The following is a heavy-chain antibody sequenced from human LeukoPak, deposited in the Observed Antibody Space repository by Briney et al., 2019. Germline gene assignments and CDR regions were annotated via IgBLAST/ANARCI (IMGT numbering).Heavy chain of an antibody. CDR1: GFTFNSYA. J-gene: IGHJ6*03. Sequence: PGGSLRLSCAASGFTFNSYAMGWVRQAPGKGLEWVSSISSSSSYIYYADSVKGRFTISRDNAKNSLYLQMNSLRAEDTAVYYCARQRGYYMDVWGKGTTVTVSS. CDR3: ARQRGYYMDV. V-gene: IGHV3-21*01. CDR2: ISSSSSYI.